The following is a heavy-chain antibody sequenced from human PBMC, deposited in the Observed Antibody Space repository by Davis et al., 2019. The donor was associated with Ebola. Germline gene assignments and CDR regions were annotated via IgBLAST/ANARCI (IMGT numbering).Heavy chain of an antibody. Sequence: GESLKISCAASGFTVSSNYMSWIRQAPGKGLEWVSAISGSGGSTYYADSVKGRFTISRDNSKNTLYLQMNTLRTEDTAVYYCASEGWLQLDYWGQGTLVTVSS. CDR1: GFTVSSNY. J-gene: IGHJ4*02. V-gene: IGHV3-53*05. CDR2: ISGSGGST. CDR3: ASEGWLQLDY. D-gene: IGHD5-24*01.